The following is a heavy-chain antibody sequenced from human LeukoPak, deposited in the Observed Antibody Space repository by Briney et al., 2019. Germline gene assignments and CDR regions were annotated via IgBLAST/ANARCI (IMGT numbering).Heavy chain of an antibody. J-gene: IGHJ4*02. Sequence: ASVKVSSKASGYTFTSYGISWVRQAPGQGLEWMGWISAYNGNTNYAQKLQGRVTMTTDTSTSTAYMELRSLRSDDTAVYYCARDRSSGWYKGNFDYWGQGTLVTVSS. V-gene: IGHV1-18*01. D-gene: IGHD6-19*01. CDR1: GYTFTSYG. CDR2: ISAYNGNT. CDR3: ARDRSSGWYKGNFDY.